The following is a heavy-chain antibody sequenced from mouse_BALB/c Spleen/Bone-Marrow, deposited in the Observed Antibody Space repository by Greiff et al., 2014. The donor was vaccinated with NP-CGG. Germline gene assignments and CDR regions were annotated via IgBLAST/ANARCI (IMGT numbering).Heavy chain of an antibody. CDR1: GYTFTSYY. CDR3: ARDYYGSSSFAY. Sequence: QVQLKESGPELVKPGASVRISCKASGYTFTSYYIHWVKQRPGQGLEWIGWNYPGNVNTKYNEKFKGKATLTADKSSSTAYMQLSSLTSEDSAVYFCARDYYGSSSFAYWGQGTLVTVSA. D-gene: IGHD1-1*01. V-gene: IGHV1S56*01. J-gene: IGHJ3*01. CDR2: NYPGNVNT.